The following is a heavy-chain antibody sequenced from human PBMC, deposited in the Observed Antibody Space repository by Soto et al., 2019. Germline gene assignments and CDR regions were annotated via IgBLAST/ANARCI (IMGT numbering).Heavy chain of an antibody. V-gene: IGHV4-38-2*01. J-gene: IGHJ4*02. CDR2: IYHSGST. D-gene: IGHD4-4*01. Sequence: SETLSLTCAVSGSSISSGYYWGWIRQPPGKGLEWIGSIYHSGSTYYNPSLKSRVTISVDTSKNQFSLKLSSVTASDTATDYCAGLQMVQNVIDDWGQGTPVTVSS. CDR1: GSSISSGYY. CDR3: AGLQMVQNVIDD.